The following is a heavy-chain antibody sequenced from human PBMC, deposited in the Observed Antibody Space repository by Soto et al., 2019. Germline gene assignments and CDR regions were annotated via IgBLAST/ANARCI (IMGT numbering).Heavy chain of an antibody. Sequence: QVQLVQSGAEVKKPGSSVKVSCKASGGTFSSYTISWVRQAPGQGLEWMGRIIPILGIANYAQKFQGRVTXXAXTXXSTAYMELSSLRSEDTAVYYCARVKGSGPPEYFQHWGQGTLVTVSS. CDR2: IIPILGIA. CDR3: ARVKGSGPPEYFQH. D-gene: IGHD3-22*01. CDR1: GGTFSSYT. V-gene: IGHV1-69*02. J-gene: IGHJ1*01.